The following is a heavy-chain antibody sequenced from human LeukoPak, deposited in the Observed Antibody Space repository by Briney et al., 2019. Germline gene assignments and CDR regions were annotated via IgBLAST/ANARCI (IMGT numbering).Heavy chain of an antibody. D-gene: IGHD1-26*01. CDR1: GVTVSSSY. J-gene: IGHJ3*02. CDR3: ARDLREHGVFDI. V-gene: IGHV3-53*01. CDR2: IYSDGST. Sequence: GGSLRLSWAASGVTVSSSYMSWVRQAAGKGLEWVSEIYSDGSTYYAASVKGRFSISRDNSKNTVYLQMNSLRAEDTAVYYCARDLREHGVFDIWGQGTMVTVSS.